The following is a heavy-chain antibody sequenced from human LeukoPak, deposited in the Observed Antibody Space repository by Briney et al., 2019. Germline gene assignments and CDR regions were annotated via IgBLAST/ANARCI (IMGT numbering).Heavy chain of an antibody. J-gene: IGHJ6*03. CDR1: GGTFSSYA. CDR2: IIPIFGTA. CDR3: AREVMGTSPPYCSGGSCYPLDYYYYMDV. D-gene: IGHD2-15*01. Sequence: GASVKVSCKASGGTFSSYAISWVRQAPGQGLEWMGGIIPIFGTANYAQKFQGRVTITADESTSTAYMELSSLRSEDTAVYYCAREVMGTSPPYCSGGSCYPLDYYYYMDVWGKGTTVTVSS. V-gene: IGHV1-69*13.